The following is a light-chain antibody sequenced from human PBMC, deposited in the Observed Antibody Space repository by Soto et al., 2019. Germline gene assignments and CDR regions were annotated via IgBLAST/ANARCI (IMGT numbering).Light chain of an antibody. J-gene: IGLJ1*01. Sequence: SVLTQPASVSGSPGQSITIACTGTSSDVGSYNLVSWYQQHPGKAPKLMIYEVSKRPSGVSNRFSGSKSGNTAPLTISGLQAEDEADYYCCSYAGSSTYVFGTGTKVTVL. CDR3: CSYAGSSTYV. V-gene: IGLV2-23*02. CDR2: EVS. CDR1: SSDVGSYNL.